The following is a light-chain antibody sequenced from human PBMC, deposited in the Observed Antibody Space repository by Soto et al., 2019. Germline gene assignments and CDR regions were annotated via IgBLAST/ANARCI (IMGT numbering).Light chain of an antibody. CDR2: GTT. CDR3: QSFDNSLNGLV. V-gene: IGLV1-40*01. CDR1: SSNIGGGFD. J-gene: IGLJ3*02. Sequence: QSVLTQPPSVSGAPGQRVTISCTGSSSNIGGGFDAHWYQQVPGTAPKLLIYGTTNRPSGVPDRISGSKSGPSVSLAITGLQTEDEAYYYCQSFDNSLNGLVFGGGTKVTVL.